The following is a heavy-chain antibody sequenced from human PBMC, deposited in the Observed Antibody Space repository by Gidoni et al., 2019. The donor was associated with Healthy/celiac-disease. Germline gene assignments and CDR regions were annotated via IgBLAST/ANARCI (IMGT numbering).Heavy chain of an antibody. CDR1: GYSISSGYY. D-gene: IGHD1-26*01. V-gene: IGHV4-38-2*01. CDR3: AGLSGSYYGSLYY. Sequence: QVQLQESGPGLVKPSETLSLTCAVSGYSISSGYYWGWIRQPPGKGLEWIGSIYHSGSTYYNPSLKRRVTISVDTSKNQFSLKLSSVTAADTAVYYCAGLSGSYYGSLYYWGQGTLVTVSS. J-gene: IGHJ4*02. CDR2: IYHSGST.